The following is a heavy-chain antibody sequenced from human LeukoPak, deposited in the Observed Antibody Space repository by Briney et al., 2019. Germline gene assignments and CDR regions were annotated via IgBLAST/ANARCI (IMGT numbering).Heavy chain of an antibody. CDR3: ARFSSGSFDY. D-gene: IGHD1-26*01. Sequence: GGSLRLSCAASGFTVSSNYMSWVRQAPGKGLEWVSVIYTGGSTYYADSVKGRFTISRDSSKNTLYLQMSSLRAEDTAVYYCARFSSGSFDYWGQGTLVTVSS. V-gene: IGHV3-53*01. J-gene: IGHJ4*02. CDR2: IYTGGST. CDR1: GFTVSSNY.